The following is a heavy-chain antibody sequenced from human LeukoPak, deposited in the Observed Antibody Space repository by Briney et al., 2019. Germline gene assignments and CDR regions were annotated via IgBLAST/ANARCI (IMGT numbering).Heavy chain of an antibody. Sequence: PGGSLRLSCAASGFTFSSYAMHWARQAPGKGLEWVAFIRYDGNNKNYADSVKGRFTISRDNSKNTVYLQMNSLRVEDTAVYFCAKDWVGQGSWGDSWGQGTPVTVSS. CDR2: IRYDGNNK. CDR3: AKDWVGQGSWGDS. D-gene: IGHD1-26*01. CDR1: GFTFSSYA. V-gene: IGHV3-30*02. J-gene: IGHJ4*02.